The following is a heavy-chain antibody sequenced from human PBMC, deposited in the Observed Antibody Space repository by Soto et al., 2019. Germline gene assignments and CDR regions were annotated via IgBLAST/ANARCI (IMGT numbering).Heavy chain of an antibody. D-gene: IGHD5-12*01. Sequence: GASVKVSCKASGGTFSSYAISWVRQAPGQGLEWMGGIIPIFGTANYAQKFQGRVTITADESTSTAYMELSSLRSEDTAVYYCARERDIVATKYYFDYWAQGTLVTVSS. CDR1: GGTFSSYA. CDR2: IIPIFGTA. V-gene: IGHV1-69*13. J-gene: IGHJ4*02. CDR3: ARERDIVATKYYFDY.